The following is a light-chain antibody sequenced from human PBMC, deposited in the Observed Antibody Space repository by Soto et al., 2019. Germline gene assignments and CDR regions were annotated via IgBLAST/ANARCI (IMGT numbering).Light chain of an antibody. CDR2: SGS. V-gene: IGKV2-28*01. CDR3: MQVLQTPYT. J-gene: IGKJ2*01. Sequence: IVMTQSPLSLPVTPGEPASISCRSSQSLRYSNGYNYLDWYLQNPGQSPQLLIYSGSSRAYGVPHRFSGRGSVTDFTLKISRVEAEDAGVYYCMQVLQTPYTFGQVTKLEIQ. CDR1: QSLRYSNGYNY.